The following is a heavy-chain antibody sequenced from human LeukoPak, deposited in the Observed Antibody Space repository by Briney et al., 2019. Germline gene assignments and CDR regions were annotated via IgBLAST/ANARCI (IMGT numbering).Heavy chain of an antibody. J-gene: IGHJ4*02. Sequence: ASVKVSCKASGYTFSSYGINWVRQAPGQGLEWMGWISAYNGNTNYAQKLQGGVTMTTDTSTSTAYMELRSLRSDDTAVYYCARGIEYYYDSSGYANPVFDYWGQGTLVTVSS. CDR2: ISAYNGNT. D-gene: IGHD3-22*01. CDR1: GYTFSSYG. V-gene: IGHV1-18*01. CDR3: ARGIEYYYDSSGYANPVFDY.